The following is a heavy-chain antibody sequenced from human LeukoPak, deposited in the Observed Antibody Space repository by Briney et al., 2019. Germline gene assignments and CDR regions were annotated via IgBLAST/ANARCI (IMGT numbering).Heavy chain of an antibody. V-gene: IGHV3-21*01. Sequence: GGSLRLSCAASGFTFSSYSMNWVRQAPGKGLEWVSSISSSSSYIYYADSVKGRFTISRDNAKNSLYLQMNSLRAEDTAVYYCARAVPANYYDSSGYYSDYWGQGTLVTVSS. CDR1: GFTFSSYS. J-gene: IGHJ4*02. CDR2: ISSSSSYI. CDR3: ARAVPANYYDSSGYYSDY. D-gene: IGHD3-22*01.